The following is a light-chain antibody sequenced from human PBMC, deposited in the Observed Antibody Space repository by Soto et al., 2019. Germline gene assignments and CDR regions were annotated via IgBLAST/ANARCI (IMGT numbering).Light chain of an antibody. CDR3: QQYNSYSWT. CDR1: QSISSW. Sequence: DIQMTQSPATLSASVGDRVTITCRASQSISSWLAWYQQKPGKATKLLIYKASSLESGVPSRFSGSGSGTEFTLTISSLQPDDFATYYCQQYNSYSWTFGQGTK. CDR2: KAS. V-gene: IGKV1-5*03. J-gene: IGKJ1*01.